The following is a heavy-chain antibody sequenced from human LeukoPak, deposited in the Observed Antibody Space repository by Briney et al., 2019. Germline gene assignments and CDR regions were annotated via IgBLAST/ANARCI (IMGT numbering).Heavy chain of an antibody. D-gene: IGHD3-3*01. Sequence: ASVKVSCKASGYTFTGYYMHWVRQAPGQGLEWMGWINPNSGGTNYAQKFQGRVTMTRDTSISTAYMELGRLRSDDTAVYYCARDISLTIFGVVIRDSNWFDPWGQGTLVTVSS. J-gene: IGHJ5*02. CDR2: INPNSGGT. CDR1: GYTFTGYY. V-gene: IGHV1-2*02. CDR3: ARDISLTIFGVVIRDSNWFDP.